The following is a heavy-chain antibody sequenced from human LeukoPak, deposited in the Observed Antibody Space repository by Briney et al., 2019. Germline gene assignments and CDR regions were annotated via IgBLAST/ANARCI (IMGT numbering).Heavy chain of an antibody. CDR3: AKAYCDILSGYCAPDAFDI. J-gene: IGHJ3*02. Sequence: GASLRLSCAPSGCSFSSYAMSWVRQAPGEALEWPSAIRGSVGSTYYADSGKGRFTISRDNSKNPLYLQMNSLRAEDAAVYYCAKAYCDILSGYCAPDAFDIWGHGTMVIVSS. D-gene: IGHD3-9*01. V-gene: IGHV3-23*01. CDR2: IRGSVGST. CDR1: GCSFSSYA.